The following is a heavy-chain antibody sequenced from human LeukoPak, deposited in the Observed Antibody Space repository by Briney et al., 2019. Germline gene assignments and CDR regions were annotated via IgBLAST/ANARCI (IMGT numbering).Heavy chain of an antibody. CDR2: IYHSGST. CDR1: GGSISSSNW. D-gene: IGHD2-2*01. V-gene: IGHV4-4*02. J-gene: IGHJ6*02. CDR3: ARARYCSSTSCPWGMDV. Sequence: SETLSLTCAVSGGSISSSNWWSWVRQPPGKGLEGIGEIYHSGSTNYNPSLKSRVTISVDKSKNQFSLKLSSVTAADTAVYYCARARYCSSTSCPWGMDVWGQGTTVTVSS.